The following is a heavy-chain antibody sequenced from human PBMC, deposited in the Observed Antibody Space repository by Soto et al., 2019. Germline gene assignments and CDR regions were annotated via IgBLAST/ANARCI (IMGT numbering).Heavy chain of an antibody. CDR3: AKAGEPRNWFDP. Sequence: GGSLRLSCAASGFTFSSYAMSWVRQAPGKGLEWVSAISGSGGSTHYADSVKGRFTISRDNSKNTLYLQMNSLRAEDTAVYYCAKAGEPRNWFDPWGQGTLVTVS. J-gene: IGHJ5*02. V-gene: IGHV3-23*01. CDR2: ISGSGGST. CDR1: GFTFSSYA. D-gene: IGHD3-10*01.